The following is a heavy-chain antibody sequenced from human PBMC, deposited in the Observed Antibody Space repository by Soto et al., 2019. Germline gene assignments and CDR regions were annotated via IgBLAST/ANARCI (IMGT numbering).Heavy chain of an antibody. CDR1: GFTFSSYS. CDR2: ISSSTSYI. J-gene: IGHJ6*03. D-gene: IGHD3-3*01. CDR3: ARVPYYDFWSGYYTGRVPVDYYMDV. Sequence: GGSLRLSCAASGFTFSSYSMNWVRQAPGKGLEWVSSISSSTSYIYYADSVKGRFTISRDNAKNSLYLQMNSLRAEDTAVYYCARVPYYDFWSGYYTGRVPVDYYMDVWGKGTTVTVSS. V-gene: IGHV3-21*01.